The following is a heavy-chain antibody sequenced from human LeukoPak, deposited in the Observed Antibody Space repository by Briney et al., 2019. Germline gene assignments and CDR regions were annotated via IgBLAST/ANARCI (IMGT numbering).Heavy chain of an antibody. CDR1: GFTFSSYS. D-gene: IGHD6-6*01. CDR2: ISSSSSTI. V-gene: IGHV3-48*01. CDR3: ARDHSSSSYYYYGMDV. Sequence: GGSLRLSCAASGFTFSSYSMNWVRQAPGKGLEWVSYISSSSSTIYYADSVKGRFTISRDSAKNSLYLQMNSLRAEDTAVYYCARDHSSSSYYYYGMDVWGQGTTVTVSS. J-gene: IGHJ6*02.